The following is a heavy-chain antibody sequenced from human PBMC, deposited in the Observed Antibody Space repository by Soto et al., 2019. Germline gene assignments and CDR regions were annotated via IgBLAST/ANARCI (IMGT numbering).Heavy chain of an antibody. CDR2: IYWSDEK. CDR1: GFSLNTSGVG. D-gene: IGHD4-4*01. Sequence: QITLKESGPALVKPTQTLTLTCTISGFSLNTSGVGVGWIRQPPGKALEWLALIYWSDEKRYSPSLKTRLTITKEPSKNQLVLTMTNMHPVDTATYYCARRPPYTNYLDYWGQGTLVTVSS. V-gene: IGHV2-5*01. J-gene: IGHJ4*02. CDR3: ARRPPYTNYLDY.